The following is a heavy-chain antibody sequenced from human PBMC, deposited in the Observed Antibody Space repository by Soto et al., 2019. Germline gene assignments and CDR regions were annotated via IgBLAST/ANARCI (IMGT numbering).Heavy chain of an antibody. V-gene: IGHV1-8*01. Sequence: ASVKVSCKASGYTFTSYDINWVRQATGQGLEWMGWMNPNSGNTGYAQKFQGRVNMTRNTSISTAYMELSSLRSEDTAVYYCARVSVSTIFGVVITNPNDYWGQGTLVTVSS. D-gene: IGHD3-3*01. CDR1: GYTFTSYD. J-gene: IGHJ4*02. CDR2: MNPNSGNT. CDR3: ARVSVSTIFGVVITNPNDY.